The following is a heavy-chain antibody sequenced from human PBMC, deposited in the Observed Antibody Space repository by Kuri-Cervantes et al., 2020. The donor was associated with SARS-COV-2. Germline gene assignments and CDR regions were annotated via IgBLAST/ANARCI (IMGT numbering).Heavy chain of an antibody. Sequence: SETLSLTCTVSGGSISSGDYYWSWIRQPPGKGLEWIGYIYYSGSTYYNPSLKSRVTISVDTSKNQFSLKLSSVTAADTAVYYCARRSYYDFFTGYYIPFYMDVWGKGTTVTVS. CDR1: GGSISSGDYY. CDR2: IYYSGST. J-gene: IGHJ6*03. CDR3: ARRSYYDFFTGYYIPFYMDV. D-gene: IGHD3-9*01. V-gene: IGHV4-30-4*08.